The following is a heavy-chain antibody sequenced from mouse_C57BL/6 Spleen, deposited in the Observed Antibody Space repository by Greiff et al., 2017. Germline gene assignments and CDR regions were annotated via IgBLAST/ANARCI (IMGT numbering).Heavy chain of an antibody. J-gene: IGHJ2*01. Sequence: VKLQQSGAELARPGASVKLSCKASGYTFTSYGISWVKQRTGQGLEWIGEIYPRSGNTYYNEKFKGKATLTADKSSSTAYMELRSLTSEDSAVYFCARSLYYYGSSYPYYFDYWGQGTTLTVSS. CDR1: GYTFTSYG. D-gene: IGHD1-1*01. CDR3: ARSLYYYGSSYPYYFDY. V-gene: IGHV1-81*01. CDR2: IYPRSGNT.